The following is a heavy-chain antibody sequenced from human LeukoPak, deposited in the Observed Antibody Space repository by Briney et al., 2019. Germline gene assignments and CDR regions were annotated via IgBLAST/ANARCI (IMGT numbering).Heavy chain of an antibody. V-gene: IGHV3-15*01. CDR3: TTDGDDFWSGYPRYYFDY. D-gene: IGHD3-3*01. CDR1: GFTFSSYS. CDR2: IKSKTDGGTT. J-gene: IGHJ4*02. Sequence: GGSLRLSCAASGFTFSSYSMNWVRQAPGKGLEWVDRIKSKTDGGTTDYAAPVKGRFTISRDDSKNTLYLQMNSLKTEDTAVYYCTTDGDDFWSGYPRYYFDYWGQGTLVTVSS.